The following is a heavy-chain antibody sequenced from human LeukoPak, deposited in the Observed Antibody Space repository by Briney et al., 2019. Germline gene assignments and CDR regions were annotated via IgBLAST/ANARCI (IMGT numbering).Heavy chain of an antibody. CDR3: ARHSGSSNDY. J-gene: IGHJ4*02. V-gene: IGHV5-51*01. CDR2: IYPGDSDT. D-gene: IGHD6-6*01. Sequence: GASLQISCKGSGSSFTSYWIGWVRPLPGKGLEWMGIIYPGDSDTRYSPSFQGQVTISADKSISTAYLQWSSLKASDTAMYYCARHSGSSNDYWGQGTLVTVSS. CDR1: GSSFTSYW.